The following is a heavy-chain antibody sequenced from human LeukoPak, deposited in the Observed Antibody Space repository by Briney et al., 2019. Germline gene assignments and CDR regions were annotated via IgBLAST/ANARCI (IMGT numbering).Heavy chain of an antibody. CDR2: ISWDGGST. D-gene: IGHD1-26*01. CDR3: AKDTTYSGSYSDY. V-gene: IGHV3-43D*03. J-gene: IGHJ4*02. CDR1: GFTFDDYA. Sequence: GGSLRLSCAASGFTFDDYAMHWVRQAPGKGLEWVSLISWDGGSTYYADSVKGRFTISRDNSKNSLYLQMNSLRAEDTALYYCAKDTTYSGSYSDYWGQGTLVTVSS.